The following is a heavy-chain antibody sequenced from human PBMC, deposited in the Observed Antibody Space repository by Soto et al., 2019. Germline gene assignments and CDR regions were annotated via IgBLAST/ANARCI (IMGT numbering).Heavy chain of an antibody. CDR1: GFTFSSYG. Sequence: VWSLRLSCAASGFTFSSYGMHWVRQAPGKGLEWVAVIWDDGSNKYYADSVKGRITISRDNSKNTLYLQMNSLRAEDTAVYYCARDSRLLREGFEYWGQGT. CDR2: IWDDGSNK. CDR3: ARDSRLLREGFEY. J-gene: IGHJ4*02. D-gene: IGHD3-22*01. V-gene: IGHV3-33*01.